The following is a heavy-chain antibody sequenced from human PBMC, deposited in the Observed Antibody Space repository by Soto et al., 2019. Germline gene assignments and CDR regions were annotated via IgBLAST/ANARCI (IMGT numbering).Heavy chain of an antibody. Sequence: GGALRLSCAASGFTFSSYWMHWVRQAPGKGLVWVSRINSDGSSTSYADSVKGRFTISRDNAKNTLYLQMNSLRAEDTAVYYCARAAEFDFWFCSVHGYYYYFLDVCGPGSSVPVSS. D-gene: IGHD3-3*01. V-gene: IGHV3-74*01. CDR3: ARAAEFDFWFCSVHGYYYYFLDV. CDR1: GFTFSSYW. CDR2: INSDGSST. J-gene: IGHJ6*03.